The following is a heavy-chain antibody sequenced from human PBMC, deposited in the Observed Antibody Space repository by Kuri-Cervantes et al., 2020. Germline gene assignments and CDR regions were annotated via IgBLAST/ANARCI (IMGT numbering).Heavy chain of an antibody. CDR1: GFTFSSSD. CDR3: AKDMGSAVGTAQIDY. Sequence: GESLKISCAASGFTFSSSDIHWVRQAPGKGLEWVAVIWYDGSNKYYADSVKGRFTISRDYSKNTLYLQMNSLRAEDTALYYCAKDMGSAVGTAQIDYWGQGTLVTVSS. D-gene: IGHD6-19*01. J-gene: IGHJ4*02. V-gene: IGHV3-30*02. CDR2: IWYDGSNK.